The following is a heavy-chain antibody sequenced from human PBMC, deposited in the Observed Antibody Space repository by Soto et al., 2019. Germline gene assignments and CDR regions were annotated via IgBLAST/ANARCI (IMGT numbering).Heavy chain of an antibody. Sequence: QVQLQQWGAGLLKPSETLSLTCAVYGGSFSGYYWTWIRQPPGTGLEWIGEINHSGSTNYNPSLKSRFHISVDTSKNQFSLKLTSVTAADTAVYYCARDKITGLFDYWGQGTLVTVSS. CDR1: GGSFSGYY. J-gene: IGHJ4*02. CDR3: ARDKITGLFDY. V-gene: IGHV4-34*01. CDR2: INHSGST. D-gene: IGHD2-8*02.